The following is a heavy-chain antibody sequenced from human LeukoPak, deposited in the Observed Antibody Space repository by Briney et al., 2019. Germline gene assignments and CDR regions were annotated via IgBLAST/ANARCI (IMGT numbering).Heavy chain of an antibody. V-gene: IGHV3-21*01. D-gene: IGHD1-26*01. CDR2: ISSSSSYI. Sequence: GGSLRLSCAASGFTFSSYSMNWVRQAPGKGLEWVSSISSSSSYIYYADSVKGRFTISRDNAKNSLYLQMNSLRAEDTAVYYCARDPSGSHVEGFDCWGQGTLVTVSS. CDR1: GFTFSSYS. CDR3: ARDPSGSHVEGFDC. J-gene: IGHJ4*02.